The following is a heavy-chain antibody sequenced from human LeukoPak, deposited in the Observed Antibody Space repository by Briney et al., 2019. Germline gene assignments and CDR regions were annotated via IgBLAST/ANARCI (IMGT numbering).Heavy chain of an antibody. CDR2: ISAYNGNT. CDR1: GYTFTTYG. V-gene: IGHV1-18*01. CDR3: ARDERIAVARTLIL. D-gene: IGHD6-19*01. Sequence: ASVKVSCKASGYTFTTYGISWVRQAPGQGLEWMGWISAYNGNTNYAQKLQGRVTMTTDTSTSTAYMELRSLRSDDTAVYYCARDERIAVARTLILWGQGTLVTVSS. J-gene: IGHJ4*02.